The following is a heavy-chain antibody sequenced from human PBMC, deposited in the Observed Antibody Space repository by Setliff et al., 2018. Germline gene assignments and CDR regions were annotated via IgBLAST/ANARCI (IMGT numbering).Heavy chain of an antibody. D-gene: IGHD2-8*02. V-gene: IGHV4-4*07. Sequence: SETLSLTCIVSGGSINSYYWNWIRRPAGKGLEWIGYIYTSGSTNYNPSLKSRVTISVDTSKNQFSLKLSSVTAADTALYYCTVYNTGSSKDHYWGQGTPVTVSS. CDR3: TVYNTGSSKDHY. J-gene: IGHJ4*02. CDR2: IYTSGST. CDR1: GGSINSYY.